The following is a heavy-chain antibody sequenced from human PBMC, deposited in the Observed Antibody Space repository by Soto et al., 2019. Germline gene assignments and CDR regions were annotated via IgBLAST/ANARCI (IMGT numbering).Heavy chain of an antibody. CDR1: GGSISSSNW. CDR3: ARHWGRGAAGTCYN. D-gene: IGHD6-13*01. CDR2: IYHSGST. V-gene: IGHV4-4*02. J-gene: IGHJ4*02. Sequence: SETLSLTCAVSGGSISSSNWWSWVRQPPGKGLEWIGEIYHSGSTNYNPSLKSRVTMSVDTSKNQFSLKLTSVTAADTAVYYCARHWGRGAAGTCYNWGQGTLVTVSS.